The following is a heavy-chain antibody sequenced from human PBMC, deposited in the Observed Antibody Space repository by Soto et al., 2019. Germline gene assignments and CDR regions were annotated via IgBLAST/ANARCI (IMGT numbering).Heavy chain of an antibody. J-gene: IGHJ4*02. CDR1: GFTFSNYA. Sequence: EVQLLESGGGLVQPGGSLRLSCAASGFTFSNYAMSWVRQAPGKGLEWVSVISGSGGSTYYADSVKGRFTISRDNSKNTMYLQMYSLRAEDTAVYYCPKEPGPAAERYYCDYWGQGTLVTVSS. CDR2: ISGSGGST. D-gene: IGHD2-2*01. CDR3: PKEPGPAAERYYCDY. V-gene: IGHV3-23*01.